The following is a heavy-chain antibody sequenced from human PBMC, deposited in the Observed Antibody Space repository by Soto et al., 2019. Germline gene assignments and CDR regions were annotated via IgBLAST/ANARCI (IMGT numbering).Heavy chain of an antibody. Sequence: GQLVQSGAEVKRPGASVKVSCRASGYTFTSYGISWVRQAPGQGLEWMGWISAYNGDTKLSQKFEARVSMTTDTSTNTAYMDLRSLSSDDTADSDCARDAFTHQDMVTWAFDIWGQGTMGTFSS. CDR2: ISAYNGDT. V-gene: IGHV1-18*01. J-gene: IGHJ3*02. CDR1: GYTFTSYG. CDR3: ARDAFTHQDMVTWAFDI. D-gene: IGHD5-18*01.